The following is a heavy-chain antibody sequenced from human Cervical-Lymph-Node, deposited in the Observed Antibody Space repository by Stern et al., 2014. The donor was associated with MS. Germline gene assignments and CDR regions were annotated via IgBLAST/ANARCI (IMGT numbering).Heavy chain of an antibody. J-gene: IGHJ6*02. D-gene: IGHD1-26*01. CDR1: GFTFSSFA. CDR2: IWHDGSDK. CDR3: ARDLGGSYDFHYYGMDV. Sequence: VQLVESGGGVVQPGRSLRLSCAASGFTFSSFAIHWVRQAPGKGLEWVAVIWHDGSDKYYADSVKGRFTMSRDNSKNTLYLQMNSLRAEDTAVYYCARDLGGSYDFHYYGMDVWGQGTTFTVSS. V-gene: IGHV3-33*01.